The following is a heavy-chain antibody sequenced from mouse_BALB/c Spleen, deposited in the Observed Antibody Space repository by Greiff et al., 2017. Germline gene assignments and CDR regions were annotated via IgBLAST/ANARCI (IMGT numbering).Heavy chain of an antibody. J-gene: IGHJ4*01. CDR2: IWSGGST. Sequence: VQLQQSGPGLVQPSQSLSITCTVSGFSLTSYGVHWVRQSPGKGLEWLGVIWSGGSTDYNAAFISRLSISKDNSKSQVFFKMNSLQANDTAIYYCARKGDDDEDYAMDYWGQGTSVTVSS. CDR1: GFSLTSYG. CDR3: ARKGDDDEDYAMDY. V-gene: IGHV2-2*02. D-gene: IGHD2-3*01.